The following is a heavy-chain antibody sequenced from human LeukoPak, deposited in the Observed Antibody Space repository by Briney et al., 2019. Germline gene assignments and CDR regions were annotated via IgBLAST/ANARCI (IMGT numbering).Heavy chain of an antibody. CDR3: ARDNGWSGDYSSSH. Sequence: ASVKVSCKASGYTFTSYAMHWVRQAPGQGLEWMGWISAYNGNTNYAQKLQGRVTMTTDTSTSTAYMELRSLRSDDTAVYYCARDNGWSGDYSSSHWGQGTLVTVSS. J-gene: IGHJ4*02. D-gene: IGHD6-13*01. CDR2: ISAYNGNT. V-gene: IGHV1-18*01. CDR1: GYTFTSYA.